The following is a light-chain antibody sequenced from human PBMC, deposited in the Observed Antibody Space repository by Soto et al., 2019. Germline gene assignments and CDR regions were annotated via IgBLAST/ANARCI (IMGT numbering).Light chain of an antibody. V-gene: IGLV2-14*01. Sequence: QSALTQPASVSGSPGQSITISCTGTSSDVGGYNHVSWYQHHPGKPPKLIIYDVTDRPSGVSNRFSDSKSGDTASLTISGLQTEDEADYYCISYTSISTWVFGGGTKVTVL. CDR2: DVT. J-gene: IGLJ3*02. CDR3: ISYTSISTWV. CDR1: SSDVGGYNH.